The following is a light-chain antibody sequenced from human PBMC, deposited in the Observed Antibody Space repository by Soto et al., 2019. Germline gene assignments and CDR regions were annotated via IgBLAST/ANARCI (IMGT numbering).Light chain of an antibody. Sequence: QSALTQPASVSGSPGQSITISCAGTRSDVGAYNYVSWYQQHPDKAPKVMIYEVSIRPSGVSDRFSGSKSGNTASLTISGLQAEDEAVYYCYSYTTSSTWVFGGGTQLTVL. V-gene: IGLV2-14*01. CDR1: RSDVGAYNY. CDR2: EVS. CDR3: YSYTTSSTWV. J-gene: IGLJ3*02.